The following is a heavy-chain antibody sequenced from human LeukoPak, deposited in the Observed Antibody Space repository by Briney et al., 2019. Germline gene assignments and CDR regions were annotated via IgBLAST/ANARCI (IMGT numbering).Heavy chain of an antibody. Sequence: ASVKVSCKASGYTFSNYYTHWVRQAPGQGLEWMGWINPNSGGTNYAQKFQGRVTMTRDTSISTAYMELSRLRSDDTAVYYCARDLTYYDILTGLSVWGKGTTVTVSS. CDR1: GYTFSNYY. J-gene: IGHJ6*04. CDR2: INPNSGGT. D-gene: IGHD3-9*01. V-gene: IGHV1-2*02. CDR3: ARDLTYYDILTGLSV.